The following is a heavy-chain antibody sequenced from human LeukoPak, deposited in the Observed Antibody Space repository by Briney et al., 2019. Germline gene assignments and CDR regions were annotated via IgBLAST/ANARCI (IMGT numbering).Heavy chain of an antibody. D-gene: IGHD4-17*01. Sequence: GGSLRLSCAASGFTFSSYAMIWVRQAPGKGLEWVSAIRGSGGSTYYADSVKDRFTISRDNSKNTLYLQMNSLRAEDTAVYYCGRDPNGDYIGAFDMWGQGTVVTVSS. CDR2: IRGSGGST. CDR1: GFTFSSYA. J-gene: IGHJ3*02. CDR3: GRDPNGDYIGAFDM. V-gene: IGHV3-23*01.